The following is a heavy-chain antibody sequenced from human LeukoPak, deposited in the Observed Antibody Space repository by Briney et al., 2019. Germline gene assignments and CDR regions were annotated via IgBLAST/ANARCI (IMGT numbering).Heavy chain of an antibody. CDR1: GYRLTNYY. CDR2: INPSGGST. V-gene: IGHV1-46*01. D-gene: IGHD5-12*01. CDR3: ARGAPTTRIGAGRFDY. J-gene: IGHJ4*02. Sequence: ASVKVSCKAFGYRLTNYYVHWVRQAPGQGLEWMGEINPSGGSTSYAQKFQDRITVTRDTCTNTVYMDLSSLRSEDTATYYCARGAPTTRIGAGRFDYWGQGSLLTVAS.